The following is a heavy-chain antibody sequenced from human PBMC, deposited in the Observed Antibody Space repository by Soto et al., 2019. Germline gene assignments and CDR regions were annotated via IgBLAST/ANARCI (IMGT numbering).Heavy chain of an antibody. CDR3: AHGSGWVFVV. CDR2: IYWDDDN. J-gene: IGHJ1*01. CDR1: GFSLSSNAVG. D-gene: IGHD6-19*01. Sequence: QITLKEASPTLVKPTQTLTLTCTFSGFSLSSNAVGVGWFCQPPGKALEWLALIYWDDDNHYSPSLKSRLTFTKDTSQTQVVLSMTNMDPLDTATYYCAHGSGWVFVVWGQGTLVSVSS. V-gene: IGHV2-5*02.